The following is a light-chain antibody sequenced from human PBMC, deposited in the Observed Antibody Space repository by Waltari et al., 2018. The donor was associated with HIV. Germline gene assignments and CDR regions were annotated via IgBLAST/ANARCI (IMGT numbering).Light chain of an antibody. CDR3: TSYTSSSTYV. Sequence: QSALTQPASVSGSPGQSITISCTGTSSNVGGYNYVSWYQQLPGKAPKLMIYEVSNRPSGFSNRFSGSKSGNTASLTISGLQAEDEADYYCTSYTSSSTYVFGTGTKVTVL. J-gene: IGLJ1*01. CDR1: SSNVGGYNY. CDR2: EVS. V-gene: IGLV2-14*01.